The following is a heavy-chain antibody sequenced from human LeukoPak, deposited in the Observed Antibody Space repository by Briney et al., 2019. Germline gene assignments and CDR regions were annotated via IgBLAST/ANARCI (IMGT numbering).Heavy chain of an antibody. CDR1: DGSISSSSYY. CDR2: IYYSGST. V-gene: IGHV4-39*01. D-gene: IGHD2-2*01. J-gene: IGHJ5*02. Sequence: SETLSLTCTVSDGSISSSSYYWGWIRQPPGKGLEWIGSIYYSGSTYYNPSLKSRVTISVDTSKNQFSLKLSSVTAADTAVYYCARHSWRYCSSTSCLNWFDPWGQGTLVTVSS. CDR3: ARHSWRYCSSTSCLNWFDP.